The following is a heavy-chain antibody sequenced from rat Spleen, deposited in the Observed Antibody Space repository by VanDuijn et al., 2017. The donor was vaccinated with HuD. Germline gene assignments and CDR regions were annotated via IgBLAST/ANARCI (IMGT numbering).Heavy chain of an antibody. CDR3: ARLDYPGITDLDY. CDR1: GFTFSDYN. V-gene: IGHV5-7*01. D-gene: IGHD1-4*01. Sequence: EVQLVESGGGLVQPGRSLKLSCAASGFTFSDYNMAWVRQAPKKGLEWVATIFYDGSSTYYRDSVKGRFTISRDNAKSSLYLQMDSLRSEDTATYYCARLDYPGITDLDYWGQGTLVTVSS. CDR2: IFYDGSST. J-gene: IGHJ3*01.